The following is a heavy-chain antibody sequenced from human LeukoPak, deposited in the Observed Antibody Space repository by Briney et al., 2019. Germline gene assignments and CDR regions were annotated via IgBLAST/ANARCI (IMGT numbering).Heavy chain of an antibody. J-gene: IGHJ4*02. CDR3: ASSPPGYYYDSSGEV. D-gene: IGHD3-22*01. CDR1: GGSISSGSYY. V-gene: IGHV4-61*02. Sequence: SQTLSLTCTVSGGSISSGSYYWSWIRQPAGKGLEWIGRIYTSGSTNYNPSLKSRVTISVDTSKNQFSLKLSSVTAADTAVYYCASSPPGYYYDSSGEVWGQGTLVTVSS. CDR2: IYTSGST.